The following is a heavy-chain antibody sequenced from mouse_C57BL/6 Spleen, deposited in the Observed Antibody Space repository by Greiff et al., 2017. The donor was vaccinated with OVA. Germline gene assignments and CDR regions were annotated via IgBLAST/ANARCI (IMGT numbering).Heavy chain of an antibody. Sequence: VQLKESGAELVRPGSSVKMSCKTSGYTFTSYGINWVKQRPGQGLEWIGYIYIGNGYTEYNEKFKGKATLTSDTSSSTAYMQLSSLTSEDSAIYFCARDYYGSSRYFDVWGTGTTVTVSS. CDR2: IYIGNGYT. CDR3: ARDYYGSSRYFDV. D-gene: IGHD1-1*01. CDR1: GYTFTSYG. J-gene: IGHJ1*03. V-gene: IGHV1-58*01.